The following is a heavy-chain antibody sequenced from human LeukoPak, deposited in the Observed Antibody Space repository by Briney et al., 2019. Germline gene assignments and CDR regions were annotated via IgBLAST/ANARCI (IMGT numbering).Heavy chain of an antibody. V-gene: IGHV4-4*07. Sequence: SETLSLTCTVSGGSISSYYWSWIRQPAGKGLEWIGRIYTRGSTNYNPSLKSRVTMSVDTSKNQFSLKLSSVTAADTAVYYCARETIYGSGSYLGYWGQGTLVTVSS. CDR3: ARETIYGSGSYLGY. J-gene: IGHJ4*02. D-gene: IGHD3-10*01. CDR1: GGSISSYY. CDR2: IYTRGST.